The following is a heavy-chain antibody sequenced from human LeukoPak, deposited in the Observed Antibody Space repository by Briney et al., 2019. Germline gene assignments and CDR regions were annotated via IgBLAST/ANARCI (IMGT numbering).Heavy chain of an antibody. Sequence: GGSLRLSCVSSLFTFSRYVIHWVRPAPGRGLECVSAISNTGSSTYYANSVKGRFTISRDNSKNTLYIQMSSLRAEEMAVYYCARGGGVVVTASFAYWGQGTLVTVSS. CDR1: LFTFSRYV. J-gene: IGHJ4*02. D-gene: IGHD2-21*02. CDR2: ISNTGSST. CDR3: ARGGGVVVTASFAY. V-gene: IGHV3-64*01.